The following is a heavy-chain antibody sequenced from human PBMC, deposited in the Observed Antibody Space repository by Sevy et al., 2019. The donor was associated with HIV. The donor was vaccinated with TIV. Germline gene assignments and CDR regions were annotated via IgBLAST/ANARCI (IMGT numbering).Heavy chain of an antibody. V-gene: IGHV3-11*06. CDR3: ARGLVGAILGTDH. D-gene: IGHD1-26*01. CDR1: GFTFSDYY. Sequence: GGSLRLSCSASGFTFSDYYMNWIRQAPGKGLEWISYISFTSNYTMYADSVTGRFTISRDNAKNSLYLQMNSLRAEDTAVYYCARGLVGAILGTDHWGQGSLVTVSS. CDR2: ISFTSNYT. J-gene: IGHJ4*02.